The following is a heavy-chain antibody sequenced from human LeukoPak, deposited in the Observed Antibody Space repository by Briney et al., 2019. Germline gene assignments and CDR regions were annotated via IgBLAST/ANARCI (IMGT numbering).Heavy chain of an antibody. Sequence: PGGSLRLSCAASGFNFDDYVMNWVRQAPGKGLAWVSSISWNSGNIAYVDSVMGRFTISRDNAKNCLYLQMNSLRAEDTAVYYCAELGITMIGGVWGKGTTVTISS. J-gene: IGHJ6*04. CDR1: GFNFDDYV. CDR3: AELGITMIGGV. V-gene: IGHV3-9*01. D-gene: IGHD3-10*02. CDR2: ISWNSGNI.